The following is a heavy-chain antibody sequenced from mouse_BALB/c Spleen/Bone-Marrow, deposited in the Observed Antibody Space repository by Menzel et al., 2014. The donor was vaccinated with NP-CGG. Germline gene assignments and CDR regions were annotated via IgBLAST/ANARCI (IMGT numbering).Heavy chain of an antibody. J-gene: IGHJ2*01. Sequence: QVQLQQSGAGLVKPGASVKLSCKASGYTFTEYIIHWVKQRSGQGLEWIGWFYPGSGSIKYNEKFKDKATLTADKSSSTVYMELSRLTSEDSAVCFCARHEGGEMGFDYWGQGTTLTVSS. V-gene: IGHV1-62-2*01. CDR1: GYTFTEYI. CDR2: FYPGSGSI. D-gene: IGHD2-3*01. CDR3: ARHEGGEMGFDY.